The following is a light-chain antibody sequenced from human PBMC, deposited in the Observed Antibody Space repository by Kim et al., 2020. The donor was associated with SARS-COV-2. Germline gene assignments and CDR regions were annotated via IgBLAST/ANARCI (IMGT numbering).Light chain of an antibody. CDR1: SSDVGGYNY. V-gene: IGLV2-11*01. CDR3: CSYAGSYTLL. J-gene: IGLJ2*01. Sequence: QSALTQPRSVSGSPGQSVTISCTGTSSDVGGYNYVSWYQQHPGKAPKLMIYDVSKRPSGVPDRFSGSKSGNTASLTISGLQAEDEADYYCCSYAGSYTLLFGLGTQLTVL. CDR2: DVS.